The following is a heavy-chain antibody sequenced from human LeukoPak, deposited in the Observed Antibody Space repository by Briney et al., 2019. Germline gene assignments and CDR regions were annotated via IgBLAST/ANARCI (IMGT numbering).Heavy chain of an antibody. V-gene: IGHV3-7*01. Sequence: GGSLRLSCSASGFTFSSFWMGWVRQAPGKGLEWVASIRWDDERHHVDSVTGRFSVSRDNAKNTLYLQMNSLRAEDTAVYFCSRITTNGYFEYWGQGALVTVSS. CDR1: GFTFSSFW. J-gene: IGHJ4*02. D-gene: IGHD1-1*01. CDR2: IRWDDER. CDR3: SRITTNGYFEY.